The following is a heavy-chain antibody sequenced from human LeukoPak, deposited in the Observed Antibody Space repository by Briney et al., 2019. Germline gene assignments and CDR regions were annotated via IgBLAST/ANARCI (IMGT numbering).Heavy chain of an antibody. Sequence: GASVKVSCKASGGTFSSYAICWVRQAPGQGLEWMGGIIPIFGTANYAQKFQGRVTITTDESTSTAYMELSSLRSEDTAVYYCAGTIFGVVPPHPSYEHYYMDVWGKGTTVTVSS. V-gene: IGHV1-69*05. CDR3: AGTIFGVVPPHPSYEHYYMDV. J-gene: IGHJ6*03. CDR2: IIPIFGTA. D-gene: IGHD3-3*01. CDR1: GGTFSSYA.